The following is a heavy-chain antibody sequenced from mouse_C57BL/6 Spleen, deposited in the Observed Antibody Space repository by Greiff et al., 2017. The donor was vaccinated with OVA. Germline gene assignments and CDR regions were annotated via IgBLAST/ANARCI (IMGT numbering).Heavy chain of an antibody. D-gene: IGHD2-2*01. CDR3: ARHGYDV. J-gene: IGHJ3*01. CDR2: ISSGSSTI. V-gene: IGHV5-17*01. CDR1: GFTFSDYG. Sequence: EVKLVESGGGLVKPGGSLKLSCAASGFTFSDYGMHWVRQAPEKGLEWVAYISSGSSTIYYADTVKGRFTISRDNAKNTLFLQMTSLRSEDTAMYYCARHGYDVWGQGTLVTVSA.